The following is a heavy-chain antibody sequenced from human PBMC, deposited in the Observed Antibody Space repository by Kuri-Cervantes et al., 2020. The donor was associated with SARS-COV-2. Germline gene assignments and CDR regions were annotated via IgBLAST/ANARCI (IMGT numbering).Heavy chain of an antibody. CDR2: IYYSGST. J-gene: IGHJ6*02. D-gene: IGHD3-10*01. CDR3: ARGWDYGSGSYYPRGDYGMDV. Sequence: SETLSLTCTVSGGSISSYYWSWIRQPPGRGLEWIGYIYYSGSTNYNPSLKSRVTISVDTSKNQFSLKLSSVTAADTAVHYCARGWDYGSGSYYPRGDYGMDVWGQGTTVTVSS. CDR1: GGSISSYY. V-gene: IGHV4-59*01.